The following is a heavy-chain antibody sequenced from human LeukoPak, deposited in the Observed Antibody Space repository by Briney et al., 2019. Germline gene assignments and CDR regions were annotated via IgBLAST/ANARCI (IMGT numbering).Heavy chain of an antibody. J-gene: IGHJ4*02. CDR3: ARGPPFTY. V-gene: IGHV4-59*01. D-gene: IGHD3-10*01. CDR1: GGSISSYY. Sequence: PSETLSLTCTVSGGSISSYYWNWIRQPPGMGLEWIGYISYSGSTNYNPSLKSRVTISVDTSKSQFSLKLNSVTAADTAVYYCARGPPFTYWGQGTLVTVSS. CDR2: ISYSGST.